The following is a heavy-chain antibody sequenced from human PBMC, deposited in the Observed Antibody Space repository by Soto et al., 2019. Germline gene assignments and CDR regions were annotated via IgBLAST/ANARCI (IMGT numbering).Heavy chain of an antibody. D-gene: IGHD3-3*01. CDR1: GYTLTELS. CDR3: ARDPLPGDFWSGYSTASDY. Sequence: ASVKVSCKVSGYTLTELSMHWVRQAPGKGLEWMGGFDPEDGETIYAQKFQGRVTMTEDTSTDTAYMELSSLRSEDTAVYYCARDPLPGDFWSGYSTASDYWGQGTLVTVSS. CDR2: FDPEDGET. V-gene: IGHV1-24*01. J-gene: IGHJ4*02.